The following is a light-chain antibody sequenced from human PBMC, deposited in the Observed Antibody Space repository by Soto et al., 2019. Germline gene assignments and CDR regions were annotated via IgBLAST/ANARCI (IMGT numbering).Light chain of an antibody. V-gene: IGKV3D-20*02. J-gene: IGKJ5*01. Sequence: ELVLTQSPGTLSLSPGARATLSCRASQSVSSSYLAWYQQKPGQAPRLLIYDASNRATGIPARFSGSGSGTDCTLTISSLESEDVAVYYCQQYNNWPITFGQGTRLEIK. CDR3: QQYNNWPIT. CDR2: DAS. CDR1: QSVSSSY.